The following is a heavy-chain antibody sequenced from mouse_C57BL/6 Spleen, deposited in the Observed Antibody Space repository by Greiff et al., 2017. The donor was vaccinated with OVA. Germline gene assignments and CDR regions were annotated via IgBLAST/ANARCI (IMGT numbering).Heavy chain of an antibody. V-gene: IGHV1-61*01. CDR3: ARRDYYGSSSYWYFDV. Sequence: VQLQQPGAELVRPGSSVKLSCKASGYTFTSYWMDWVKQRPGQGLEWIGNIYPSDSETHYNQKFKDKATLTVDKSSSTAYMQLSSLTSEDSAVYYCARRDYYGSSSYWYFDVWGTGTTVTVSS. CDR1: GYTFTSYW. J-gene: IGHJ1*03. D-gene: IGHD1-1*01. CDR2: IYPSDSET.